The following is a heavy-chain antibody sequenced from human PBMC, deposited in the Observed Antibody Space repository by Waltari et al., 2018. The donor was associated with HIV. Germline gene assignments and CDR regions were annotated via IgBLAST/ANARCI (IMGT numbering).Heavy chain of an antibody. CDR1: GPPPRSAW. J-gene: IGHJ3*01. CDR2: IKEDGSEK. Sequence: EVQLVESGGGLVQPGGYLRLSCYAPGPPPRSAWMTWVRQAPGKGLEWVANIKEDGSEKWYVDSVKGRFTISRDNAKNSVYLQMNSLRAEDTAVYYCARSRSDAFDLWGQGTMVTVSS. V-gene: IGHV3-7*01. CDR3: ARSRSDAFDL.